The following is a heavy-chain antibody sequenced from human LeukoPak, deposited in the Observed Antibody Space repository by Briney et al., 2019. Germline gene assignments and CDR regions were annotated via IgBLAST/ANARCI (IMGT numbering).Heavy chain of an antibody. V-gene: IGHV1-3*01. D-gene: IGHD6-19*01. Sequence: KFQGRVTITRDTSASTAYMELSGLRSEDTAVYYCARSAVAHSRGFDYWGQGTLVTVSS. J-gene: IGHJ4*02. CDR3: ARSAVAHSRGFDY.